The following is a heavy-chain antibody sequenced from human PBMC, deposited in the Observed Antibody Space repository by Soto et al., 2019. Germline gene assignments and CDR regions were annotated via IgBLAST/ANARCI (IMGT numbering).Heavy chain of an antibody. J-gene: IGHJ6*02. CDR1: GFTFSSYW. D-gene: IGHD1-1*01. CDR3: ARELVASYGTTYYYGMDV. V-gene: IGHV3-74*01. Sequence: GGSLRLSCAASGFTFSSYWMHWVRQAPGKGLVWVSRINSDGSSTSYADSVKGRFTNSRDNAKNTLYLQMNSLSAEDTAVYYCARELVASYGTTYYYGMDVWGQGTTVTVSS. CDR2: INSDGSST.